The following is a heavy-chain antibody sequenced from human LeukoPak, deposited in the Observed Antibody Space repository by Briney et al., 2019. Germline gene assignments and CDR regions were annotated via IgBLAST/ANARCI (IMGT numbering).Heavy chain of an antibody. CDR3: ARRYDFWSGYYTRYYYYMDA. V-gene: IGHV3-21*01. CDR2: ISSSSSYI. J-gene: IGHJ6*03. CDR1: GFTFSSYS. Sequence: PGGSLRLSCAASGFTFSSYSMNWVRQAPGKGLEWVSSISSSSSYIYYADSVKGRFTISRDNAKNSLYLQMNSLRAEDTAVYYCARRYDFWSGYYTRYYYYMDAWGKGTTVTVSS. D-gene: IGHD3-3*01.